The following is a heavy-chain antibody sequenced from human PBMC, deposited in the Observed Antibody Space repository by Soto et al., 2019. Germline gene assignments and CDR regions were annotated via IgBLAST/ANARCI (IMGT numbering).Heavy chain of an antibody. Sequence: QVQLVESGGGVVQPGRSLRLSCAASGFTFSNYDMHWVRQAPGKGLEWVAIIWYDGSNKYYGDSVKGRFTISRDNSKNTLYLQMNSLRAEDTAVYYCARDLSAYWGQGTLVTVSS. CDR2: IWYDGSNK. CDR3: ARDLSAY. J-gene: IGHJ4*02. V-gene: IGHV3-33*01. CDR1: GFTFSNYD.